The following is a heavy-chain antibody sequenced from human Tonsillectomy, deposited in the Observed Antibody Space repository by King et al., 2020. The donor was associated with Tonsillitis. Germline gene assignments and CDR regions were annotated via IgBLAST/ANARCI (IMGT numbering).Heavy chain of an antibody. D-gene: IGHD3-10*01. CDR1: GFTFSSFN. Sequence: VQLVESGGGLVQPGGSLRLSCAASGFTFSSFNMNWVRQVPGKGLERVSFIRPSSKTGYYTNIVKGPFTISRDNAKNSLSLQMNSLRAENTAVYYCATSLIRGQGTLVTVSS. V-gene: IGHV3-48*01. CDR3: ATSLI. CDR2: IRPSSKTG. J-gene: IGHJ1*01.